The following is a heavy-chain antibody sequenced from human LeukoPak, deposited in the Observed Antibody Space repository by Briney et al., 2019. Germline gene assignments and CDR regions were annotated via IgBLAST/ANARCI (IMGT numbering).Heavy chain of an antibody. Sequence: GGSLRLSCGASGFTFSNYAMSWVRQAPGKGLEWVSGISDSGSTAFYADSVKGRFTSSRDNPKSTLYLQMNSLRAEDTAVYYCAKDIQTWPRFPDYWGQGTLVTVFS. CDR2: ISDSGSTA. D-gene: IGHD5-12*01. J-gene: IGHJ4*02. CDR1: GFTFSNYA. CDR3: AKDIQTWPRFPDY. V-gene: IGHV3-23*01.